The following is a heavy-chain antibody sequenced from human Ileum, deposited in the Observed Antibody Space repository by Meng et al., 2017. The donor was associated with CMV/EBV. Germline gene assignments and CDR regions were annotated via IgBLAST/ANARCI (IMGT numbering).Heavy chain of an antibody. J-gene: IGHJ4*02. CDR3: AREVDVDGAVPQKGGYYYDY. V-gene: IGHV4-4*07. D-gene: IGHD3-3*01. Sequence: VHLTGSGPGLVKPSGTLSLTCSVSGGSMSGYDWGWIRQPAGKGLEWIGRIYVSVSTDYNPSLKSRATMSVDTSKKQFSLRLTSVTAADTAVYFCAREVDVDGAVPQKGGYYYDYWGQGILVTVSS. CDR2: IYVSVST. CDR1: GGSMSGYD.